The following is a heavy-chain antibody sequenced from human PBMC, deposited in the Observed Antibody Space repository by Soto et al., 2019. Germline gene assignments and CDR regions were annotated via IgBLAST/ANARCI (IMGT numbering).Heavy chain of an antibody. CDR1: GFTFSSYG. CDR2: ISDSGDTT. J-gene: IGHJ6*02. D-gene: IGHD3-10*01. CDR3: AKHKVTYFYYGVDV. Sequence: AGGSLRLSCAASGFTFSSYGMNWVRQAPGKGLEWVSGISDSGDTTYYADSVKGRFTISRDNSKNTLYLQMSSLRAEDTALYYCAKHKVTYFYYGVDVWGHGTTVTVSS. V-gene: IGHV3-23*01.